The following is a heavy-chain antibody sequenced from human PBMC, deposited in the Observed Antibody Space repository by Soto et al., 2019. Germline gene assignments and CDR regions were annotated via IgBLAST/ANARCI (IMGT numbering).Heavy chain of an antibody. D-gene: IGHD6-19*01. CDR3: ARNRQYSSGWSLFDY. J-gene: IGHJ4*02. CDR2: IIPIFGTA. V-gene: IGHV1-69*01. CDR1: GGTFSSYA. Sequence: QVQLVQSGAEVKKPGSSVKVSCKASGGTFSSYAISWVRQTRGQGLEWMGGIIPIFGTANYAQKFQGRVTITADESTSTAYMELSSLRSEDTAVYYCARNRQYSSGWSLFDYWGQGTLVTVSS.